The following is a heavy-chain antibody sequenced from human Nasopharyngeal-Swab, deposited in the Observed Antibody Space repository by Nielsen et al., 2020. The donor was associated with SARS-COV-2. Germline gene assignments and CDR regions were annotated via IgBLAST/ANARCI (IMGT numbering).Heavy chain of an antibody. D-gene: IGHD1-26*01. CDR3: ARDPLGMVGAHIDY. J-gene: IGHJ4*02. CDR2: ISSTSSTI. Sequence: GGSLRLSCAASGFTFSSYAMSWVRQAPGKGLEWVSYISSTSSTIYYADSVKGRFTISRDNAKNSLYLQMDSLRAEDTAVYYCARDPLGMVGAHIDYWGQGTLVTVSS. V-gene: IGHV3-48*04. CDR1: GFTFSSYA.